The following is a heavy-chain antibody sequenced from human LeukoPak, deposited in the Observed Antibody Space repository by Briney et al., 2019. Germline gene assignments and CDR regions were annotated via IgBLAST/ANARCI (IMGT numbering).Heavy chain of an antibody. V-gene: IGHV3-7*01. Sequence: TGGSLRLSCAASGFTFAHSWMSWVRQAPGKGLEWVANIKPDGSEKYYVDSVEGRFTISRDNAKNSASLQMSSLRGEDTAVYYCVRALGSSSADYWGQGTLVTVSS. CDR2: IKPDGSEK. J-gene: IGHJ4*02. D-gene: IGHD6-6*01. CDR3: VRALGSSSADY. CDR1: GFTFAHSW.